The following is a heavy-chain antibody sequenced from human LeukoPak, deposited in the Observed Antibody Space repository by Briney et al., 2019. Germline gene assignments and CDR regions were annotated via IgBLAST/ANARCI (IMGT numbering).Heavy chain of an antibody. CDR3: ARGGXXTTPVIDY. D-gene: IGHD4-11*01. V-gene: IGHV4-59*12. CDR1: GGSISSYY. J-gene: IGHJ4*02. Sequence: SETLSLTCTVSGGSISSYYWSWIRQPPGKGLEWIGYIYYSGSTNYNPSLKSRVTISVDTSKNQFSLKLSSVTAADTAVYYCARGGXXTTPVIDYWGQGTLVTV. CDR2: IYYSGST.